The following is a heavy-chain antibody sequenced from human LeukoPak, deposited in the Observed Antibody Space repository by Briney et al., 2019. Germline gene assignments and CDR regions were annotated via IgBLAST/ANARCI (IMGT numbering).Heavy chain of an antibody. D-gene: IGHD3-22*01. V-gene: IGHV4-61*02. CDR2: IYPSGST. CDR1: GGSISGGRYY. Sequence: SQTLSLTCSVSGGSISGGRYYWNWIRQPAGRALEWLGRIYPSGSTNYNNSLKSRVTISVDTSKNQFSLKLSSVTAADTAVYYCARDVGYTTGPYYYDSSGYDHWGQGTLVTVSS. J-gene: IGHJ4*02. CDR3: ARDVGYTTGPYYYDSSGYDH.